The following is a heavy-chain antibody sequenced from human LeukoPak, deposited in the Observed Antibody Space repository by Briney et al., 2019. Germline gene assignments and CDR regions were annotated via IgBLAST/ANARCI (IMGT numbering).Heavy chain of an antibody. J-gene: IGHJ4*02. V-gene: IGHV4-39*01. Sequence: SETLSLTCTVSGGSISSSSYYWGWIRQPPGKGLEWIGSIYYSGSTYYNPSLKSRVTISVDTSKNQFSLKLSSVTAADTAMYYCARHQARYSSGWHYFDYWGQGTLVTVSS. D-gene: IGHD6-19*01. CDR2: IYYSGST. CDR3: ARHQARYSSGWHYFDY. CDR1: GGSISSSSYY.